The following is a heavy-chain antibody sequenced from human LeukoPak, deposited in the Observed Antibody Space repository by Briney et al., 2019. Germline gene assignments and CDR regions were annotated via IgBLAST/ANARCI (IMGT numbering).Heavy chain of an antibody. CDR2: INHSGST. J-gene: IGHJ4*02. CDR3: ARVGRTTIRY. V-gene: IGHV4-34*01. Sequence: SETLSLTCAVYGGSFSGYYWSWIRQPPGKGLEWIGEINHSGSTNYNPSLKSRVTISVDTSKNQFSLKLSSVTAADTAVYYCARVGRTTIRYWGQGTLVTVSS. CDR1: GGSFSGYY. D-gene: IGHD4-17*01.